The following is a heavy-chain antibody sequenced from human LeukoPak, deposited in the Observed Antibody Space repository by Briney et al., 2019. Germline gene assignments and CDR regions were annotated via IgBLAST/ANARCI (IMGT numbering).Heavy chain of an antibody. V-gene: IGHV4-59*01. CDR1: GVSINRDY. CDR2: IYYSRTT. Sequence: PSETLSPTCSVSGVSINRDYWSWIRQPPGRRLEWIGYIYYSRTTKYNPSLESRVTISVDTSKSQFSLNLTSVTAADTAVYFCAREVHLGAFDLWGQGTVVTVSS. J-gene: IGHJ3*01. CDR3: AREVHLGAFDL. D-gene: IGHD3-16*01.